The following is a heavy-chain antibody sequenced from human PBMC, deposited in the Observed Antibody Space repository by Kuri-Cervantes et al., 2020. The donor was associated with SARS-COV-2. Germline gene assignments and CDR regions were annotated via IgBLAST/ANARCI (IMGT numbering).Heavy chain of an antibody. CDR2: IILIFGTA. CDR1: GGTFSSYA. D-gene: IGHD4-17*01. Sequence: SVTVSCKASGGTFSSYAISWVRQAPGQGLGWMGGIILIFGTANYAQKFQGRVTITADESTSTAYMELSSLRSEDTAVYYCVRAGIDYGDFPLGFDPWGQGTLVTVSS. J-gene: IGHJ5*02. V-gene: IGHV1-69*13. CDR3: VRAGIDYGDFPLGFDP.